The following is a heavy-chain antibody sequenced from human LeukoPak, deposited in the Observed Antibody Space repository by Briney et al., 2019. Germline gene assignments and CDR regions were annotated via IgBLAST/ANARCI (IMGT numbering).Heavy chain of an antibody. CDR2: ISDSSSYT. V-gene: IGHV3-11*03. J-gene: IGHJ4*02. D-gene: IGHD4-17*01. Sequence: PGGSLRLSCAASGFTFSDYYMSWIRQAPGKGLEWVSYISDSSSYTNYADSVKGRFTISRDNAKNTLYLQMNSLRGEDTAVYYCATIGGDYVSFDNWGQGTLVTVTS. CDR1: GFTFSDYY. CDR3: ATIGGDYVSFDN.